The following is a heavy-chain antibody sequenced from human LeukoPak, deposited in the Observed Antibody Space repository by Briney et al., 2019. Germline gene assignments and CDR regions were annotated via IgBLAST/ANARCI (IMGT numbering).Heavy chain of an antibody. V-gene: IGHV3-7*01. J-gene: IGHJ4*02. CDR2: IKQDGSEK. CDR3: ARSPGEWLVGERFDY. D-gene: IGHD6-19*01. Sequence: GGSLRLSCAASGFTFSSYWMSWVRQAPGKGLEWVANIKQDGSEKYYMDSVKGRFTISRDNAKNSLYLQMNSLRAEDTAVYYCARSPGEWLVGERFDYWGQGTLVTVSS. CDR1: GFTFSSYW.